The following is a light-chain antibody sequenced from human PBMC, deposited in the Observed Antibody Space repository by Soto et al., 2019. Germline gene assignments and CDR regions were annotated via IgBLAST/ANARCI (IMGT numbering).Light chain of an antibody. V-gene: IGLV2-14*01. Sequence: QSALTQPASVSGSPGQSITISCTGTSSDVGGYNYVSWYQQHPGTAPKLIISDVSNRPSGVSHRFSGSKSGNTASLTISGLQAEDEADYYCISYTTSRTWVFGGGTKLTVL. CDR2: DVS. J-gene: IGLJ3*02. CDR3: ISYTTSRTWV. CDR1: SSDVGGYNY.